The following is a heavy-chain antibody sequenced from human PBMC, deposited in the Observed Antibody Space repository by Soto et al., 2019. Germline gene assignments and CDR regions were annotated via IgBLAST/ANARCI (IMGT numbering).Heavy chain of an antibody. CDR3: AREISALGWFDP. CDR2: ISAYNGTT. J-gene: IGHJ5*02. D-gene: IGHD2-15*01. Sequence: QVQLVQSGAEVKKPGASVKVSCNDSGYTFTSYGISWVRQAPGQGLEWMGWISAYNGTTKYAQKLQGRVTMTTAPSTSTAYMELRSLRSDDTAVYYCAREISALGWFDPWGQGTLVTVSS. V-gene: IGHV1-18*01. CDR1: GYTFTSYG.